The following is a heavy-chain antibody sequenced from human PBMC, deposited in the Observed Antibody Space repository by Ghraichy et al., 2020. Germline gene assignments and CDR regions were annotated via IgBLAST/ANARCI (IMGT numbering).Heavy chain of an antibody. D-gene: IGHD3-3*02. CDR3: ARHPRTRPHFWSGYLTPRYYFDY. CDR2: IYYSGST. CDR1: GGSISSSSYY. Sequence: SQTLSLTCTVSGGSISSSSYYWGWIRQPPGKGLEWIGSIYYSGSTYYNPSLKSRVTISVDTSKNQFSLKLSSVTAADTAVYYCARHPRTRPHFWSGYLTPRYYFDYWGQGTLVTVSS. V-gene: IGHV4-39*01. J-gene: IGHJ4*02.